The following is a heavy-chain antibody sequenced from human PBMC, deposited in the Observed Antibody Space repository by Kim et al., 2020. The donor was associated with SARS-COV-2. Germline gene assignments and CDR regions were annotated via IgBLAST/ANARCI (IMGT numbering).Heavy chain of an antibody. CDR2: ISSGGGTT. D-gene: IGHD6-13*01. CDR1: ESTFSSYA. V-gene: IGHV3-23*01. CDR3: AITYRSNWIPYGMDV. J-gene: IGHJ6*02. Sequence: GGSLRLSCVDSESTFSSYALSWVRQAPGKGLEWVSAISSGGGTTYYADSVKGRFTISRVQNTVHLQMNSLRAEDTAVYYCAITYRSNWIPYGMDVWGQGTTVTVSS.